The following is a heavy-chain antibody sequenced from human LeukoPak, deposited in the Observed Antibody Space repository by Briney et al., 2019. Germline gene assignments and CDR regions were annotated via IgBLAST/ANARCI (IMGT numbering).Heavy chain of an antibody. D-gene: IGHD6-13*01. CDR1: GGSISSSSYY. CDR3: ARFGMASLVSPLNYYYYGMDV. Sequence: ASETLSLTCTVSGGSISSSSYYWGWIRQPPGKGLEWIGSIYYSGSTYYNPSLESRVTISVDTSKNQFSLKLSSVTAADTAVYYCARFGMASLVSPLNYYYYGMDVWGQGTTVTVSS. V-gene: IGHV4-39*01. CDR2: IYYSGST. J-gene: IGHJ6*02.